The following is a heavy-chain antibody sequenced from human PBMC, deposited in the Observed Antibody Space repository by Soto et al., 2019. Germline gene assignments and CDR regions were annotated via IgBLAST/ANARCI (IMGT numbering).Heavy chain of an antibody. V-gene: IGHV3-23*01. CDR1: GFTFSSYA. Sequence: SGGSLRLSCATSGFTFSSYAMSWARQAPGKGLEWVSSINVDGSTYYTDSVKGRFTISRDNSRNTPYLQMNNLRAEDTAIYYCAKNYYFDSWGQGTLVTVSS. CDR2: INVDGST. J-gene: IGHJ4*02. CDR3: AKNYYFDS.